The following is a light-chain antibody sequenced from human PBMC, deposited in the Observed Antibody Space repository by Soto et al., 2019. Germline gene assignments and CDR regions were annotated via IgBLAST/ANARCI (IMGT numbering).Light chain of an antibody. CDR3: QHYNFWPHT. CDR1: QSVSSY. Sequence: EIVLTQSPVTLSLSPGERATLSCRASQSVSSYLAWYQQKPGQAPRLLIYRASTRATGVPARFSGSGSGTEFTLTISSLQSEDVSVYFCQHYNFWPHTFGQGTRLEI. J-gene: IGKJ5*01. V-gene: IGKV3-15*01. CDR2: RAS.